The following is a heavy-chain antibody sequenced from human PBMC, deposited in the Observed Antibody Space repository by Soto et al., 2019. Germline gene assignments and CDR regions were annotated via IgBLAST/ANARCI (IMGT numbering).Heavy chain of an antibody. CDR2: IWYDGSNK. Sequence: GGSLRLSCAASGFTFSSYGMHWVRQAPGKGLEWVAVIWYDGSNKYNADSVKGRFTISRDKSKNTLYLQMNSLRAEDTAVYYCARDSSGSYSNYYYYYYMDVWGKGTTVTVSS. J-gene: IGHJ6*03. CDR1: GFTFSSYG. CDR3: ARDSSGSYSNYYYYYYMDV. V-gene: IGHV3-33*01. D-gene: IGHD3-10*01.